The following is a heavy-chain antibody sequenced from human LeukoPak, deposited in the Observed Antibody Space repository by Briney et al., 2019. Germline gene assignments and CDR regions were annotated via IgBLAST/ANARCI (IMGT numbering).Heavy chain of an antibody. CDR1: GGTFTSYD. V-gene: IGHV1-8*03. D-gene: IGHD2-2*02. CDR2: MNPNSGNT. CDR3: ARVIRYCSSTSCYTIDY. J-gene: IGHJ4*02. Sequence: ASVKVSCKASGGTFTSYDINRVRQATGQGLEWMGWMNPNSGNTGYAQKLQGRVTITRNTSISTAYMELSSLRSEDTAVYYCARVIRYCSSTSCYTIDYWGQGTLVTVSS.